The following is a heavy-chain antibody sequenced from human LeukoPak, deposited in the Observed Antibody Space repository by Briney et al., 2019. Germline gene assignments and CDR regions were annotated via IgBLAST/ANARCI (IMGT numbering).Heavy chain of an antibody. D-gene: IGHD2-15*01. J-gene: IGHJ6*02. CDR2: ISGSGGST. Sequence: SGGSLRLSCAASGFTFSSYAMSWVRQAPGKGLEWVSAISGSGGSTYYADSVKGRFTISRDNSKNTLYLQVNSLRAEDTAVYYCAKDRKVVPVGDVWGQGTTVTVSS. CDR1: GFTFSSYA. CDR3: AKDRKVVPVGDV. V-gene: IGHV3-23*01.